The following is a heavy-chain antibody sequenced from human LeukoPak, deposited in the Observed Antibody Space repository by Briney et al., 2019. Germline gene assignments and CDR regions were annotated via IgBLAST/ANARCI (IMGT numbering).Heavy chain of an antibody. CDR1: GFTFSSYG. J-gene: IGHJ4*02. D-gene: IGHD3-22*01. CDR2: IWYDGSNK. CDR3: ARGQTYYYDSSGYS. Sequence: GGSLRLSCAASGFTFSSYGMHWVRQAPGKGLEWVAVIWYDGSNKYYADSVKGRFTISRDNSKNTLYLQMNSLRAEDTAVYYCARGQTYYYDSSGYSWGQGTLVTVSS. V-gene: IGHV3-33*01.